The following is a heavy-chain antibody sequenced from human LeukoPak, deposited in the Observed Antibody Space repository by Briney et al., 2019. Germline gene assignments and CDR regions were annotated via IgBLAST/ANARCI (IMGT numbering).Heavy chain of an antibody. V-gene: IGHV3-20*04. CDR1: GFTFDDYG. CDR3: AKGYCSSTTCSVDY. D-gene: IGHD2-2*01. CDR2: INWNGGST. Sequence: PGGSLRLSCAASGFTFDDYGMSWVRQAPGKGLEWVSGINWNGGSTGYADSVKGRFTISRDNSKNTLYLQMNSLRAEDTAVYYCAKGYCSSTTCSVDYWGQGTLVTVSS. J-gene: IGHJ4*02.